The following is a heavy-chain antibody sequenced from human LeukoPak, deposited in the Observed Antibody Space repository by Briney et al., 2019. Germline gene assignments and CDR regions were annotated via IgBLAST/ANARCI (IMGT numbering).Heavy chain of an antibody. Sequence: HSGGSLRLSCAASGFTFSSYAMSWVRQAPGKGLEWVSAISGSGGSTYYADSVKGRFTISRDNSKNTLYLQMNSLRAEDTAVYYCARDLGQYYDTSDNWFDPWGQGTLVTVSS. CDR1: GFTFSSYA. D-gene: IGHD3-22*01. V-gene: IGHV3-23*01. CDR2: ISGSGGST. CDR3: ARDLGQYYDTSDNWFDP. J-gene: IGHJ5*02.